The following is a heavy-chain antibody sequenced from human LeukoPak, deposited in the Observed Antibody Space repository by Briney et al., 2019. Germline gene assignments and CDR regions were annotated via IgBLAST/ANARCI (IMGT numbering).Heavy chain of an antibody. CDR1: GGSISSGSYY. CDR3: ARGRQPGY. V-gene: IGHV4-61*02. D-gene: IGHD6-13*01. Sequence: SETLSLTCTVSGGSISSGSYYWSWIRQPAGKGLEWTGRIYSSGSTNYNPSLKSRVTISLDTSKNQFSLKLSSVTAADTAVYYCARGRQPGYWGQGTLVTVSS. CDR2: IYSSGST. J-gene: IGHJ4*02.